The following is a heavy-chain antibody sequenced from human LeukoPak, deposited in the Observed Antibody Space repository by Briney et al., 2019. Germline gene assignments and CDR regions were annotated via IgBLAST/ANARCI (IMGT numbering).Heavy chain of an antibody. Sequence: ASVKVSCKASGYTFTSYAINWVRQATGQGLEWMGWMNPNSGNTGYAQKFQGRVTITRNTSISTAYMELSSLRSEDTAVYYCARRYYDILTGEILFDYWGQGTLVTVSS. J-gene: IGHJ4*02. D-gene: IGHD3-9*01. V-gene: IGHV1-8*03. CDR2: MNPNSGNT. CDR3: ARRYYDILTGEILFDY. CDR1: GYTFTSYA.